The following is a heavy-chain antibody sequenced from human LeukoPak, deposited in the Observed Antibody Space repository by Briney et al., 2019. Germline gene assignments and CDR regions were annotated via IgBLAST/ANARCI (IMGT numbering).Heavy chain of an antibody. J-gene: IGHJ6*02. CDR2: ISGSGGST. CDR3: AKGEAAAIYGMDV. D-gene: IGHD6-13*01. CDR1: GFTFSTYA. Sequence: GGSLRLSCAASGFTFSTYAMSWVRLAPGKGLEWVSAISGSGGSTYYADSVKGRFTISRDNSKNTLYLQMNSLRAEDTAVYYCAKGEAAAIYGMDVWGQGTTVTVSS. V-gene: IGHV3-23*01.